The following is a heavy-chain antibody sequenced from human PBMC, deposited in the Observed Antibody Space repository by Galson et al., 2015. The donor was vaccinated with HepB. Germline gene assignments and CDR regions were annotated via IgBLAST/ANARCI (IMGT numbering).Heavy chain of an antibody. CDR2: ISAYNGNT. CDR3: ARGRARVDYGDSDDAFDI. Sequence: SVKVSCKASGYTFTSYGISWVRQAPGQGLEWMGWISAYNGNTNYAQKLQGRVTMTTDTSTSTAYMELRSLRSDDTAVYYCARGRARVDYGDSDDAFDIWGQWTMVTVSS. CDR1: GYTFTSYG. V-gene: IGHV1-18*01. D-gene: IGHD4-17*01. J-gene: IGHJ3*02.